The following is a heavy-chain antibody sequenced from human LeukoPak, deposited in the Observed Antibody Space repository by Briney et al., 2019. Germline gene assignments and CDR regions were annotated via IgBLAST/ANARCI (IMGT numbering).Heavy chain of an antibody. J-gene: IGHJ3*02. CDR3: AREGVVVAADAFDI. D-gene: IGHD2-15*01. Sequence: GGSLRLSCAASGFTFSSYSMNWVRQAPGKGLEWVSSISSSSYIYYADSVKGRFTISRDNAKNSLYLQMNSLRAEDTAVYYCAREGVVVAADAFDIWGQGTMATVSS. V-gene: IGHV3-21*01. CDR2: ISSSSYI. CDR1: GFTFSSYS.